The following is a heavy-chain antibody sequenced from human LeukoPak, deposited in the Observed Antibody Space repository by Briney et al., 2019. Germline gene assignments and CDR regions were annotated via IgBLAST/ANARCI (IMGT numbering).Heavy chain of an antibody. Sequence: GGSLRLSCTASGFTFSRYSMNWVRQAPGKGLEWVSSISSSSSYIYYADSVKGRFTISRDNAKNSLYLQMNSLRAEDTAVYYCAELGITMIGGVWGKGTTVTISS. J-gene: IGHJ6*04. CDR2: ISSSSSYI. CDR1: GFTFSRYS. CDR3: AELGITMIGGV. V-gene: IGHV3-21*01. D-gene: IGHD3-10*02.